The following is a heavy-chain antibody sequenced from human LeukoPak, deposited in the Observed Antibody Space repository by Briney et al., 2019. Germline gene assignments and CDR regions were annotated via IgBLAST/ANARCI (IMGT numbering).Heavy chain of an antibody. CDR1: GGTFSSYA. CDR2: IIPIFGTA. J-gene: IGHJ4*02. Sequence: ASVKVSCKASGGTFSSYAISWVRQAPGQGLEWMGGIIPIFGTANYAQKFQGRVTITADESTSTAYMELSSLRSEDTAVYYCARGGPTAMADNSFDYWGQGTLVTVSS. CDR3: ARGGPTAMADNSFDY. V-gene: IGHV1-69*13. D-gene: IGHD5-18*01.